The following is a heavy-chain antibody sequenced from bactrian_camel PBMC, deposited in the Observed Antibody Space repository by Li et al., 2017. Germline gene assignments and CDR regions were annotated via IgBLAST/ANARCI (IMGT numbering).Heavy chain of an antibody. D-gene: IGHD6*01. J-gene: IGHJ4*01. Sequence: HVQLVESGGGSVQTGGSLRLSCTAPGLTANQCAVSWYRQAAGKGREWFSFIEADGRTNYDDSVKGRFTISRDNAKKTLYLQMNSLKPEDTATYYCAADRISSWYAPETLAPSRYGYWGHGTQVTV. CDR2: IEADGRT. CDR3: AADRISSWYAPETLAPSRYGY. CDR1: GLTANQCA. V-gene: IGHV3S68*01.